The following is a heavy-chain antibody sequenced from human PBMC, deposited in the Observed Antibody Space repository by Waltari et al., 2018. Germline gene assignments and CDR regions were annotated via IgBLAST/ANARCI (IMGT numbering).Heavy chain of an antibody. V-gene: IGHV4-61*09. CDR1: GGSISRGSYY. CDR2: MFTSWTT. D-gene: IGHD4-17*01. J-gene: IGHJ4*02. CDR3: ARGVSLWVTTPGY. Sequence: QVQLQESGPGLVKPSQTLSLTCTVSGGSISRGSYYWNWIRQPAGKGLAWIGYMFTSWTTNYNPSLKSRVTISVDTSKNQFSLKLSSVTAADTAVYYCARGVSLWVTTPGYWGQGTLVTVSS.